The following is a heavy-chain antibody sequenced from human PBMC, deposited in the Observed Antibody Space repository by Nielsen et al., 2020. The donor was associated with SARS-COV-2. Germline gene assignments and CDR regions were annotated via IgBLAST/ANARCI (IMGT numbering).Heavy chain of an antibody. CDR3: VREGDTYGVRNFDY. CDR2: ISGVDGST. J-gene: IGHJ4*02. Sequence: GESLKISCAASEFTLSSYAMGWVRQAPGKGLERVSGISGVDGSTYYADSVKGRFIISRDNSRNTLYLQMNGLRVEDTAMYYCVREGDTYGVRNFDYWGQGIMVTVSS. V-gene: IGHV3-23*01. CDR1: EFTLSSYA. D-gene: IGHD5-18*01.